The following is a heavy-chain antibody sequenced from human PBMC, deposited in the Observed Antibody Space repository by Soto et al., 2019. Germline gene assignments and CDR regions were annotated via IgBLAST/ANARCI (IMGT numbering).Heavy chain of an antibody. V-gene: IGHV4-31*01. CDR3: ARELTIFGVVIGMDV. CDR2: IYYSGST. J-gene: IGHJ6*02. Sequence: QVQLQESGPGLVKPSQTLSLTCTVSGGSISSGGYYWSWIRQHPGKGLEWIGYIYYSGSTYYNPSPKSQVTISVDTYKNPFSLKLSSVTAADTAVYYCARELTIFGVVIGMDVWGQGTTVTVSS. CDR1: GGSISSGGYY. D-gene: IGHD3-3*01.